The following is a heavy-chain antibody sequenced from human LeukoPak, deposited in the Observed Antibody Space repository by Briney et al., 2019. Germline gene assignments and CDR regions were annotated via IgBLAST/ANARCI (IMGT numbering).Heavy chain of an antibody. J-gene: IGHJ5*02. CDR1: GSPISSYP. D-gene: IGHD2-2*02. V-gene: IGHV3-23*01. Sequence: PGGSLRLSCAASGSPISSYPMHWVRQAPGKGLEWVSAISGSGGSTYYADSVKGRFTISRDNSKTTLYLQMNSLRAEDTAVYYCAKGARGYCSSTSCYTGREFDWFDPWGQGTLVTVSS. CDR3: AKGARGYCSSTSCYTGREFDWFDP. CDR2: ISGSGGST.